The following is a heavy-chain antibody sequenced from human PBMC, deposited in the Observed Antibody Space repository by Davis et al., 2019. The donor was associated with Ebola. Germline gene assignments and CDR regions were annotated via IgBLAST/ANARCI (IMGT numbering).Heavy chain of an antibody. CDR3: ARGWLRSPGFDY. CDR1: GDSVSGGSGA. CDR2: TYYNSKWYS. Sequence: HSQTLSLTCAISGDSVSGGSGAWNWIRQSPSRGLEWLGRTYYNSKWYSDYAPSVKSRISINADTSKNQFSLQLNSVTPEDAAVYFCARGWLRSPGFDYWGQGTLVSVSS. J-gene: IGHJ4*02. V-gene: IGHV6-1*01. D-gene: IGHD5-12*01.